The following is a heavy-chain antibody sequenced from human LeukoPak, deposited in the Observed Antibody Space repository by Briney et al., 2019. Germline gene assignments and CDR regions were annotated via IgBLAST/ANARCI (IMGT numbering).Heavy chain of an antibody. CDR3: ARDPDDGDYLDF. CDR2: INPNTGGT. Sequence: GASVKVSCKASGYTFTGYYLHWVRQAPGQGLEWMGWINPNTGGTNFAQKFQGKVTVTRDTSISTAYMELGRLRSDDMAVYYCARDPDDGDYLDFWGQGTLVTVSS. D-gene: IGHD4-17*01. J-gene: IGHJ4*02. CDR1: GYTFTGYY. V-gene: IGHV1-2*02.